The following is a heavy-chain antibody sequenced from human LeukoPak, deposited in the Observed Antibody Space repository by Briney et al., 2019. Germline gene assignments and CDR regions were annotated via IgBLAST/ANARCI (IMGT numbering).Heavy chain of an antibody. D-gene: IGHD5-12*01. CDR3: ARVQGHSGYEVPDPDFDY. CDR2: IYYGGNT. V-gene: IGHV4-39*01. Sequence: SETLSLTCTVSGDSISSSGYYWGWIRQPPGKGLEWIGSIYYGGNTYYNPSLASRVTISVDTSRNQFSLKLSSVTAADTAVYYCARVQGHSGYEVPDPDFDYWGQGTLVTVSS. CDR1: GDSISSSGYY. J-gene: IGHJ4*02.